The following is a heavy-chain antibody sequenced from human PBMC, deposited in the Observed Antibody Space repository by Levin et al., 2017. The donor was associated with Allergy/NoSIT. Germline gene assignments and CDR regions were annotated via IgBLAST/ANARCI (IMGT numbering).Heavy chain of an antibody. CDR3: TKGRADTIHYYGMDV. D-gene: IGHD5-18*01. CDR2: ITASGVTT. V-gene: IGHV3-23*01. J-gene: IGHJ6*02. Sequence: GGSLRLSCAASGFTFRDYAMTWVRQAPGKGLEWVSGITASGVTTYYADSVKGRFTISRDNSKNTVILHTNSLRAEDSAVYYCTKGRADTIHYYGMDVWGQGTTVTVSS. CDR1: GFTFRDYA.